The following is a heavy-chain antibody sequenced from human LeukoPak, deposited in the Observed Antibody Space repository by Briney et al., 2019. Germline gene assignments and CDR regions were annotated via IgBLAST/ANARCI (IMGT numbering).Heavy chain of an antibody. V-gene: IGHV3-9*03. D-gene: IGHD3-22*01. Sequence: GRSLRLSCAAAGFTFDDYAMHWVRQAPGKGVEWVSGISWNSGSIVYADSVKGRFTISSGNAKNSLQLQMNSLRAEDMALYYCAKDGTRYDSSGYYSHLDYWGQGRLVTVSS. CDR1: GFTFDDYA. CDR2: ISWNSGSI. CDR3: AKDGTRYDSSGYYSHLDY. J-gene: IGHJ4*02.